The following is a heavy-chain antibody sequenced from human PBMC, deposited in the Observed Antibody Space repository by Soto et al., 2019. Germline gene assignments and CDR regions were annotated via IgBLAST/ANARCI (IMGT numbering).Heavy chain of an antibody. V-gene: IGHV3-30*18. CDR2: ISYDGSNK. CDR3: AKDGFKELLLATRRRTAYANWFDP. D-gene: IGHD2-15*01. Sequence: GGSLRLSCAASGFTFSSYGMHWVRQAPGKGLEWVAVISYDGSNKYYADSVKGRFTISRDNSKNTLYLQMNSLRAEDTDVYYCAKDGFKELLLATRRRTAYANWFDPWGQGTLVTVSS. CDR1: GFTFSSYG. J-gene: IGHJ5*02.